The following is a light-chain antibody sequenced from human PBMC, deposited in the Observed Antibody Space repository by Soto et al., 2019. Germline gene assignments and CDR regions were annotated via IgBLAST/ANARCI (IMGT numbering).Light chain of an antibody. Sequence: QSALTQPASVSGSPGQSITISCTGTSSDVGAYNYVSWYQQHPGKAPKLMIYDVSNWPSGVSNRFSGSKSGNMASLTISGLQAEDEADYYCNSYTTSSTVVFGGGTQLTVL. CDR2: DVS. CDR1: SSDVGAYNY. V-gene: IGLV2-14*01. J-gene: IGLJ2*01. CDR3: NSYTTSSTVV.